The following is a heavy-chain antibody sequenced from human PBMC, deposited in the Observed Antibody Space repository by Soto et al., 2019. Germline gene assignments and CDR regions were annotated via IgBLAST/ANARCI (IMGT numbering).Heavy chain of an antibody. D-gene: IGHD6-19*01. CDR1: GFTFSSYA. CDR2: ISGSGGST. V-gene: IGHV3-23*01. CDR3: AKCAPRYSSGWWGDFYYCYGMDV. Sequence: EVQLSESGGGLVQPGGSLRLSCAASGFTFSSYAMSWVRQAPGKGLEWVSAISGSGGSTYYADSVKGRFTISRDNSKNTLYLQMNSLRAEDTAVYYCAKCAPRYSSGWWGDFYYCYGMDVWGQGTTVTVSS. J-gene: IGHJ6*02.